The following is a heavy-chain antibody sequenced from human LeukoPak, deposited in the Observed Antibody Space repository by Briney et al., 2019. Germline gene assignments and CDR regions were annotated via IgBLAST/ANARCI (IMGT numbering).Heavy chain of an antibody. CDR3: AREGNEDIVVVPAAIFGSDYFDY. D-gene: IGHD2-2*01. CDR2: IKQDGSEK. Sequence: GGSLRLSCAASGFTFSSYWMSWVRQAPGKGLEWAANIKQDGSEKYYVDSVKGRFTISRDNAKNSLYLQMNSLRAEDTAVYYCAREGNEDIVVVPAAIFGSDYFDYWGQGTLVTVS. CDR1: GFTFSSYW. V-gene: IGHV3-7*03. J-gene: IGHJ4*02.